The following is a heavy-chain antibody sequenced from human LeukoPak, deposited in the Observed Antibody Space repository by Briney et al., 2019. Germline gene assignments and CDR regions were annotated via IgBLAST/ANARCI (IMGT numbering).Heavy chain of an antibody. CDR1: LGSFSGYY. CDR2: INHCEST. CDR3: AREGY. Sequence: SGTLSLTRAVYLGSFSGYYWSWLRQPAGKGGEGMGEINHCESTNYKPSLNSQGPISLDQSKNQYSLKLSNVPPEDPGHYYCAREGYWGQGTLVTVSS. J-gene: IGHJ4*02. V-gene: IGHV4-34*01.